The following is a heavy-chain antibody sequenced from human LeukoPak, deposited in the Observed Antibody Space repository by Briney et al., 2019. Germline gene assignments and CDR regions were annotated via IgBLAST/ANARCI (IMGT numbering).Heavy chain of an antibody. V-gene: IGHV3-9*01. CDR3: AKDSTLDL. CDR2: ISWNSGSI. Sequence: PGRSLRLSCAASGFTFDDYAMHWVRQAPGKGLEWVSGISWNSGSIGYADSVKGRFTISRDNAKNSLYLQMNSLRAEDTALYYCAKDSTLDLWGRGTLVTVSS. CDR1: GFTFDDYA. J-gene: IGHJ2*01.